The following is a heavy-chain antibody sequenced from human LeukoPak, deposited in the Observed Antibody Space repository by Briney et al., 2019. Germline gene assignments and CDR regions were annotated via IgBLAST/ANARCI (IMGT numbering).Heavy chain of an antibody. V-gene: IGHV5-51*01. CDR1: GYSFTSYW. J-gene: IGHJ4*02. D-gene: IGHD2-2*01. Sequence: GESLKISCKGSGYSFTSYWIGGVRQMPGKGLGCMGIIYPGDSDTRYSPSFQGQVTISADKSISTAYLQWSSLKASDTAMYYCARHEDCSSTSCPAYYWGQGTLVTVSS. CDR3: ARHEDCSSTSCPAYY. CDR2: IYPGDSDT.